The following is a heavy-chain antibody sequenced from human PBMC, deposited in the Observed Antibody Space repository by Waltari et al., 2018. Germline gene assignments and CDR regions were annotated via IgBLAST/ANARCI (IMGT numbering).Heavy chain of an antibody. CDR1: EFMFSDYY. Sequence: QVQLVESGGGLVKPGGSLRLSCAASEFMFSDYYMSWIRQAPGKGLECVSYISSSASIIYYADSVKGRFTISRDNAENSLYLQMNSLRAEDTAVYYCARYRYYDFWSGLAAFDFWGQGTMVTVSS. V-gene: IGHV3-11*04. D-gene: IGHD3-3*01. J-gene: IGHJ3*01. CDR3: ARYRYYDFWSGLAAFDF. CDR2: ISSSASII.